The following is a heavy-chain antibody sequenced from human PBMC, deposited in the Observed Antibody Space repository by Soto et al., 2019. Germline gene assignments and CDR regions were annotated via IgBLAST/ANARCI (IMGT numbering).Heavy chain of an antibody. CDR1: GFTFSSYA. CDR3: AREPQDYYYYGMDV. Sequence: QVQLVESGGGVVQPGRSLRLSCAASGFTFSSYAMHWVRQAPGKGLEWVAVISYDGSNKYYADSVKGRFTISRDNSKNTLYLQMNSLRAEDTAVYYCAREPQDYYYYGMDVWGQGTTVTVSS. J-gene: IGHJ6*02. CDR2: ISYDGSNK. V-gene: IGHV3-30-3*01.